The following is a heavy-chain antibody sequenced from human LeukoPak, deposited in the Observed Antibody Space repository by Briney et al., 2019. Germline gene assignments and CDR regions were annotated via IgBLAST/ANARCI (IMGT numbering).Heavy chain of an antibody. D-gene: IGHD3-10*01. CDR3: AKARGQFLDYFDY. CDR2: ISYDGSNK. CDR1: GFTFSSYA. Sequence: GGSLRLSCAASGFTFSSYAMHWVRQAPGKGLEWVAVISYDGSNKYYADSVKGRFTISRDNSKNTLYLQMNSLRAEDTAVYYCAKARGQFLDYFDYWGQGTLVTVSS. V-gene: IGHV3-30*04. J-gene: IGHJ4*02.